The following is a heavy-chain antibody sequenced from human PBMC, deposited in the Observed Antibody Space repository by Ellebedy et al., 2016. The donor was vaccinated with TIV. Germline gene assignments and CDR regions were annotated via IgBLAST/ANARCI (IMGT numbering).Heavy chain of an antibody. D-gene: IGHD3-22*01. V-gene: IGHV3-23*01. CDR1: GFTFSSYA. Sequence: GGSLRLSXEASGFTFSSYAMSWLRQAPGKGLGWVSVFGGRSTTTYYADSVRGRFTISRDNSRNTLYLQMNSLRAEDTAVYYCAKYDSSGYNYARRVDCWGQGTLVTVSS. J-gene: IGHJ4*02. CDR2: FGGRSTTT. CDR3: AKYDSSGYNYARRVDC.